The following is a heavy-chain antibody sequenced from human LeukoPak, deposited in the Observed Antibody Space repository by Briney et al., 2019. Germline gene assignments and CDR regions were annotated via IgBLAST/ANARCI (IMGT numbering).Heavy chain of an antibody. D-gene: IGHD6-13*01. Sequence: SETLSLTCTVSGGSINSYYWSWIRQPPGKGLEWIGYIYYSGSTNYNPSLKSRVTISVDTSKNQFSLKLSSVTAADTAVYYCASSAAGLSIDAFDIWGQGTMVTVSS. CDR3: ASSAAGLSIDAFDI. CDR1: GGSINSYY. CDR2: IYYSGST. J-gene: IGHJ3*02. V-gene: IGHV4-59*01.